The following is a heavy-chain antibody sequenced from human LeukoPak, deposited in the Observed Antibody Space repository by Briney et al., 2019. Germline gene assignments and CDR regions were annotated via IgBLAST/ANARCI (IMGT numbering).Heavy chain of an antibody. CDR3: TKGGDYDGLTGYYDSDC. V-gene: IGHV3-23*01. Sequence: GGSLRLSCAASGFTFSNYAMSWVRQAPGKGLEWVSAITGSGGSTWYADSVKGHFTISRDNSKNTLYLQMNSLGAEDTAVYYCTKGGDYDGLTGYYDSDCWGQGTPVTVSS. CDR2: ITGSGGST. J-gene: IGHJ4*02. CDR1: GFTFSNYA. D-gene: IGHD3-9*01.